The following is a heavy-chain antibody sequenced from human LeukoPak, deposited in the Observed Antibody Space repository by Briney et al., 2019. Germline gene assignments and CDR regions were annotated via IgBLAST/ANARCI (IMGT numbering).Heavy chain of an antibody. CDR3: ARDAIYFGAFDI. CDR2: IYYSGST. V-gene: IGHV4-30-4*01. D-gene: IGHD2/OR15-2a*01. CDR1: GGSISNGDYY. Sequence: MPSQTLSLTCTVSGGSISNGDYYWTWIRQPPGKGLEWIGYIYYSGSTYYNPSLKSLVTISVDTSKNQFSLKLSSVTAADTAVYYCARDAIYFGAFDIWGQGTMVTVSS. J-gene: IGHJ3*02.